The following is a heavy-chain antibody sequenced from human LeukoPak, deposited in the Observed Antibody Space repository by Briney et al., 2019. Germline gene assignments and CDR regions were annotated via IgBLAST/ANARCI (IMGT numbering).Heavy chain of an antibody. CDR1: GFTFSSYW. CDR3: ARGLTNSIYRHFDL. CDR2: IKQDGSEK. D-gene: IGHD2/OR15-2a*01. J-gene: IGHJ2*01. Sequence: PGGALRLSCAASGFTFSSYWLSWVRQAPGKGLEWMANIKQDGSEKYYVDSVKGRFTISRDNAKNSLYLQMNSLRAEDTAVYYCARGLTNSIYRHFDLWGRGTLVTVSS. V-gene: IGHV3-7*01.